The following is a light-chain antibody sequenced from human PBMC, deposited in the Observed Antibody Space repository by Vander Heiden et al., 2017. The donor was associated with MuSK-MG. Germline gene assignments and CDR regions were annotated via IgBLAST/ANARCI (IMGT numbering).Light chain of an antibody. CDR1: KLGDKY. Sequence: SSELTQPPSVSVSPGQTASITCSGDKLGDKYACWYQQKPGQSPVLVIDKDSKRPAGIPERFSGSNSGNTATLTISGTQAMDEADYYCQAWDSSVVFGGGTKLTVL. CDR2: KDS. CDR3: QAWDSSVV. V-gene: IGLV3-1*01. J-gene: IGLJ2*01.